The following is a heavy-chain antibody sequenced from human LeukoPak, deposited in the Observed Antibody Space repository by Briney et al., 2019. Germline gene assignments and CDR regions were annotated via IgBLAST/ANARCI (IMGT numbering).Heavy chain of an antibody. Sequence: GGSLRLSCAASGFTFRSYAMSWVRQAPGKGLEWVGRIKSKTDGGTTDYAAPVKGRFTISRDDSKNTLYLQMNSLKTEDTAVYYCTTDPYDSSGYYSLVGYWGQGTLVTVSS. D-gene: IGHD3-22*01. V-gene: IGHV3-15*01. CDR1: GFTFRSYA. CDR2: IKSKTDGGTT. J-gene: IGHJ4*02. CDR3: TTDPYDSSGYYSLVGY.